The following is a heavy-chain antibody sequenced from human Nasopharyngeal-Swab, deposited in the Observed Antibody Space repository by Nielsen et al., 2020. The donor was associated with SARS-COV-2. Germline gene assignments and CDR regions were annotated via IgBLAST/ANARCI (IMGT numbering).Heavy chain of an antibody. D-gene: IGHD1/OR15-1a*01. J-gene: IGHJ2*01. CDR2: INPSGGST. V-gene: IGHV1-46*01. Sequence: ASVKVSCKASGYSFTSYYMRWVRRAPGQGLEWMGIINPSGGSTSNAQKFQGRVTITRDMSTSTAYMEVSSLRSEDTAVYFCAADLQTTMAHWYFDLWGRGTLVTVSS. CDR3: AADLQTTMAHWYFDL. CDR1: GYSFTSYY.